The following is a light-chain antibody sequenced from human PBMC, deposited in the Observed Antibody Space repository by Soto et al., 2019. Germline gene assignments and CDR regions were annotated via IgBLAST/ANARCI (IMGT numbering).Light chain of an antibody. CDR1: HSVSSY. V-gene: IGKV3-20*01. CDR2: DAS. CDR3: QQYGSSPIT. Sequence: DIVLTQSPVTVSLSPGERATLSCRASHSVSSYLAWYQQKPGQAPRLLIYDASNRATGIPARFSGSGSGTDFTLTIGRLEPEDFAVYYCQQYGSSPITLGQGTRLEIK. J-gene: IGKJ5*01.